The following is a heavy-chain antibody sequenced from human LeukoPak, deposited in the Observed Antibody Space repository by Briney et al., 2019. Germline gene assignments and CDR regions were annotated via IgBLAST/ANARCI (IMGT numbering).Heavy chain of an antibody. CDR3: ARSFPYGDDSFIYYYYYYMDV. D-gene: IGHD4-17*01. V-gene: IGHV3-74*01. CDR2: INSDGSST. Sequence: QPGGSLRLSCAASGFTFSSYWMHWVRQAPGKGLVWVSRINSDGSSTSYADSVKGRFTISRDNAKNTLYLQMNSLRAEDTAVYYCARSFPYGDDSFIYYYYYYMDVWGKGTTVTVSS. CDR1: GFTFSSYW. J-gene: IGHJ6*03.